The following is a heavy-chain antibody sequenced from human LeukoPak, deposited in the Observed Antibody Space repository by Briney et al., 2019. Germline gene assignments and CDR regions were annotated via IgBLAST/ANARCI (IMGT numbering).Heavy chain of an antibody. CDR3: GRGGYCSSTSCYALSYFDY. J-gene: IGHJ4*02. CDR2: ISYDGSNK. Sequence: PGRSLRLSCAASGFTFSSYAMHWVRQAPGKGPEWVAAISYDGSNKYYADSVKGRFTISRDNSKNTLYLQMNSLRAEDTAVYYCGRGGYCSSTSCYALSYFDYWGQGTLVTVSS. D-gene: IGHD2-2*01. CDR1: GFTFSSYA. V-gene: IGHV3-30-3*01.